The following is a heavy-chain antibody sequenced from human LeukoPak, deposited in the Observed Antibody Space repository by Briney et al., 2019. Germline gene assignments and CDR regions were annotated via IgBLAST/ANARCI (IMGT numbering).Heavy chain of an antibody. J-gene: IGHJ4*02. Sequence: PGGSLRLSCAASGFTFSSYGMIWVRQAPGKGLEWVSAISGSGGSTYYADSVKGRFTISRDNSKNTLYLQMNSLRAEDTAVYYCAKALAYCGGDCYPHFDYWGQGTLVTVSS. D-gene: IGHD2-21*02. CDR3: AKALAYCGGDCYPHFDY. V-gene: IGHV3-23*01. CDR2: ISGSGGST. CDR1: GFTFSSYG.